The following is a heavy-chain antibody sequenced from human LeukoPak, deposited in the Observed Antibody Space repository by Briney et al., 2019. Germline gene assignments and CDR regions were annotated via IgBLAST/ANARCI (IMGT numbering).Heavy chain of an antibody. J-gene: IGHJ4*02. CDR2: TYYRSKWHS. V-gene: IGHV6-1*01. D-gene: IGHD2-21*01. CDR1: GDSVSSNSAA. Sequence: SQTLSLTCAISGDSVSSNSAAWNWIRQSPSRGLEWLGRTYYRSKWHSYYAPSVKSRITINPDTSKNQFSLQLKSVALEDTAVYYCARDIPGVSPFDYWGQGTLVTVSS. CDR3: ARDIPGVSPFDY.